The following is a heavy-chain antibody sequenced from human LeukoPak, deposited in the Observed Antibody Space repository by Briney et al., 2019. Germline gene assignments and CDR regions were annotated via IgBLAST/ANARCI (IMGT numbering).Heavy chain of an antibody. CDR2: IRYDGSNK. J-gene: IGHJ1*01. V-gene: IGHV3-30*02. D-gene: IGHD6-13*01. CDR3: AKDRVGSSWPEYFQH. Sequence: GGSLRLSCAASGFTFSSYGMHWVRQAPGEGLEWVAFIRYDGSNKYYADSVKGRFTISRDNSKNTLYLQMNSLRAEDTAVYYCAKDRVGSSWPEYFQHWGQGTLVTVSS. CDR1: GFTFSSYG.